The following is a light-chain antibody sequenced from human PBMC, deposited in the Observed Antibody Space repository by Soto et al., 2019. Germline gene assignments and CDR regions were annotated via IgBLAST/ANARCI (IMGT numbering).Light chain of an antibody. J-gene: IGKJ1*01. CDR3: QQYESFAT. CDR1: QSMSGW. CDR2: DAS. V-gene: IGKV1-5*01. Sequence: DIQMTQSPSTLSASVGDRVTITCRAGQSMSGWLAWYQQKPGKAPKVLIFDASSLESGVPSRFSGSGSATEFTLTISSLQPDDFATYYCQQYESFATFGQGTKVDI.